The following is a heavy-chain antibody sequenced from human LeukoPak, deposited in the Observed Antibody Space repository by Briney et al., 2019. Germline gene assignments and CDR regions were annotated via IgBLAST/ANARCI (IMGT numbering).Heavy chain of an antibody. CDR3: ARDFLNTFDI. V-gene: IGHV3-21*01. Sequence: GGSLRLSCAASGISVSSNYMSWVRQAPGKGLEWVSSISSTSTYIFYADSVKGRFTISRDNAKNSLYLQMNSLRAEDTAVYYCARDFLNTFDIWGQGTMVTVSS. J-gene: IGHJ3*02. CDR1: GISVSSNY. D-gene: IGHD1/OR15-1a*01. CDR2: ISSTSTYI.